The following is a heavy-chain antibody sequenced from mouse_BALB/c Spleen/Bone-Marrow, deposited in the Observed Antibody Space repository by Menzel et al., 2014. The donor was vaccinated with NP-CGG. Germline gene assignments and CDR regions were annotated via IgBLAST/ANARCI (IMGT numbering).Heavy chain of an antibody. D-gene: IGHD2-10*02. CDR1: GFNIKDSY. Sequence: EVQLQQSGAELVRSGASVKLSCTGSGFNIKDSYIHWVKQRPGQGLEWIGWIDPENGDTEYAPKFQGKATMTADTSSNTAYPQLSSLTSEDTAVYCCTPYGNYGWEYWGQGTSVTVSS. V-gene: IGHV14-4*02. J-gene: IGHJ4*01. CDR2: IDPENGDT. CDR3: TPYGNYGWEY.